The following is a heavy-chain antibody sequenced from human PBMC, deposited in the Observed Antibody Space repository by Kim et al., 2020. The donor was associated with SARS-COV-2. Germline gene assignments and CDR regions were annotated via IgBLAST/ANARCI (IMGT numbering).Heavy chain of an antibody. V-gene: IGHV3-30*03. J-gene: IGHJ4*03. CDR1: GFTFSSYG. CDR3: AIDRGFSGDGYFDY. D-gene: IGHD5-12*01. Sequence: GGSLRLSCASSGFTFSSYGMHWVLQAPGKGLEWVSVITYDGSNPYYADSVKCRFTISRDNSKKTLYLQMNSLRAEDTAVYYCAIDRGFSGDGYFDY. CDR2: ITYDGSNP.